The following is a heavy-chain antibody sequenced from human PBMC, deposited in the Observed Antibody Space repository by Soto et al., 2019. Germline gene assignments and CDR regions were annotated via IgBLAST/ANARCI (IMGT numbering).Heavy chain of an antibody. CDR1: GYSFSNYG. J-gene: IGHJ6*01. CDR2: ISGYNGAM. Sequence: QLVQPGVEVKTPGASVKVSCQASGYSFSNYGITWVRQAPGQCLEWLGWISGYNGAMNYEQTFQDRVTMTTDTTRGTCYMEFRSLIFDDTAAYYGARRSMMRSPAARYYYALDAWGRGTAV. CDR3: ARRSMMRSPAARYYYALDA. D-gene: IGHD1-26*01. V-gene: IGHV1-18*04.